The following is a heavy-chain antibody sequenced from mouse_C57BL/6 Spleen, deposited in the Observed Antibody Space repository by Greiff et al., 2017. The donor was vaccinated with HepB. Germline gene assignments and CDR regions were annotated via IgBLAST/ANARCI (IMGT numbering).Heavy chain of an antibody. CDR2: ISYDGSN. CDR1: GYSITSGYY. V-gene: IGHV3-6*01. CDR3: ANWDNAMDY. Sequence: EVKLQESGPGLVKPSQSLSLTCSVTGYSITSGYYWNWIRQFPGNKLEWMGYISYDGSNNYNPSLKNRISITRDTSKNQFFLKLNSVTTEDTATYYCANWDNAMDYWGQGTSVTVSS. J-gene: IGHJ4*01. D-gene: IGHD4-1*01.